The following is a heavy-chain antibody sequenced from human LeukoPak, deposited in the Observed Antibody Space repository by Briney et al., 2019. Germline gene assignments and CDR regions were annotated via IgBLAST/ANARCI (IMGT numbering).Heavy chain of an antibody. Sequence: ASVNVSFTASGHTFTTYYVHLVQQAPGQGLEWMGVINPSGDGTNYPQRFQGRVTLTRDTSTSTVYMELSSLRSEDTAIYYCAKETPNTGWFDPWGQGTLVTVSS. V-gene: IGHV1-46*01. CDR2: INPSGDGT. J-gene: IGHJ5*02. D-gene: IGHD1-14*01. CDR3: AKETPNTGWFDP. CDR1: GHTFTTYY.